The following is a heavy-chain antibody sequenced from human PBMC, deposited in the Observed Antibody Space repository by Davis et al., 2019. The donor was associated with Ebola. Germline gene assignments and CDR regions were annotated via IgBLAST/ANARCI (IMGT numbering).Heavy chain of an antibody. D-gene: IGHD3-10*01. V-gene: IGHV3-66*01. CDR2: IYSGGST. CDR3: ARDLPRFGDYYYYYGMDV. CDR1: GFTFSSYW. J-gene: IGHJ6*04. Sequence: GGSLRLSCAASGFTFSSYWMSWVRQAPGKGLEWVSVIYSGGSTYYADSVKGRFTISRDNAKNSLYLQMNSLRAEDTAVYYCARDLPRFGDYYYYYGMDVWGKGTTVTVSS.